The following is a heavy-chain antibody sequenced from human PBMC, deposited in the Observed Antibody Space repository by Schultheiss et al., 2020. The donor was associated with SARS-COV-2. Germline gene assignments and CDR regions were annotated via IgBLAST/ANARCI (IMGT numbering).Heavy chain of an antibody. CDR3: AKATGYYYYGMDV. V-gene: IGHV3-30*02. CDR2: IWYDGSNK. J-gene: IGHJ6*04. Sequence: GGSLRLSCAASGFTFSSYSMNWVRQAPGKGLEWVAVIWYDGSNKYYADSVKGRFTISRDNSKNTLYLQMNSLRAEDTAVYYCAKATGYYYYGMDVWGKGTTVTVSS. D-gene: IGHD4-11*01. CDR1: GFTFSSYS.